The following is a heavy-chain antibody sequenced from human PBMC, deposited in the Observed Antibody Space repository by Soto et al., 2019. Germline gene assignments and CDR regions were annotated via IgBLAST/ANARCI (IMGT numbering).Heavy chain of an antibody. J-gene: IGHJ6*02. CDR2: IIPIFGTA. D-gene: IGHD3-16*02. CDR1: GGTFSSYA. V-gene: IGHV1-69*13. Sequence: AASVKVSCKASGGTFSSYAISWVRQAPGQGLEWMGGIIPIFGTANYAQKFQGRVTITADESTSTAYMELSSLRSEDTAVYYCAGPNGGLRLGELSSYYYYYGMDVWGQGTTVTV. CDR3: AGPNGGLRLGELSSYYYYYGMDV.